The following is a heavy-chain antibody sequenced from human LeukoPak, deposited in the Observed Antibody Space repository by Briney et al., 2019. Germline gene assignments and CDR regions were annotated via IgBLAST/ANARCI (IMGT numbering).Heavy chain of an antibody. CDR2: ISSGGSGSTV. V-gene: IGHV3-48*03. D-gene: IGHD6-19*01. CDR3: AKRVSGWYSGYMDV. CDR1: GFSFSSYE. J-gene: IGHJ6*03. Sequence: GGSLRLSCAASGFSFSSYEMNWVRQAPGKGLEWVSYISSGGSGSTVYYADSVKGRFAISRDNAKNSLYLQMNSLRAEDTAIYYCAKRVSGWYSGYMDVWGKGTTVTVSS.